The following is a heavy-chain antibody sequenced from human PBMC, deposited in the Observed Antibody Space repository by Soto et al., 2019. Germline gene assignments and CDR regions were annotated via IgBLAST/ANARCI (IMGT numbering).Heavy chain of an antibody. V-gene: IGHV3-23*01. J-gene: IGHJ3*02. CDR2: ISGSGGGT. Sequence: EVQLLESGGGLVQPGGSLRLSCAASGFTFSSYAMTWVRQAPAQGLEWVSGISGSGGGTYYADSVKGRFTISRDSSKNTLYLQMDSLRAEDTAVYYCAMKPDSSSPWGALDIWGRGTMVSVSS. CDR3: AMKPDSSSPWGALDI. D-gene: IGHD6-6*01. CDR1: GFTFSSYA.